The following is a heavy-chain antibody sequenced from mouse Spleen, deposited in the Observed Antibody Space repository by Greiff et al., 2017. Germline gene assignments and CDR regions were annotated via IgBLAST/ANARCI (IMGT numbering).Heavy chain of an antibody. J-gene: IGHJ2*01. CDR2: ISDGGSYT. D-gene: IGHD4-1*01. CDR3: ARDKLGGYYFDY. CDR1: GFTFSSYA. Sequence: EVQGVESGGGLVKPGGSLKLSCAASGFTFSSYAMSWVRQTPEKRLEWVATISDGGSYTYYPDNVKGRFTISRDNAKNNLYLQMSHLKSEDTAMYYCARDKLGGYYFDYWGQGTTLTVSS. V-gene: IGHV5-4*01.